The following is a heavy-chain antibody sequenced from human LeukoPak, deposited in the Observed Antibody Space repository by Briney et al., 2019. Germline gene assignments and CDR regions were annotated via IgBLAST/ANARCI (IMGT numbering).Heavy chain of an antibody. Sequence: ASVKVSCKASGGTFTSYGISWVRQAPGQGLEWMGWISAYNGNTNYAQKLQGRVTMTTDTSTSTAYMELRSLRSDDTAVYYCARVSRNYGGNSYFDYWGQGTLVTVSS. CDR2: ISAYNGNT. CDR1: GGTFTSYG. CDR3: ARVSRNYGGNSYFDY. D-gene: IGHD4-23*01. J-gene: IGHJ4*02. V-gene: IGHV1-18*01.